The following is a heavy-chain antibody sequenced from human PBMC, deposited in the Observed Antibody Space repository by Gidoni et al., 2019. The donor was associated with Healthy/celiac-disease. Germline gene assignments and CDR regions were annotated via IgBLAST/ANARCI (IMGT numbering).Heavy chain of an antibody. CDR3: ARVPGYCSSTSCYDYYYYGMDV. Sequence: QVQLVQSGAEVKKPGSSVKVSCKASGGTFSSYAISWVRQAPGQGLEWMGGIIPIFGTANYAQKFQGRVTITADESTSTAYMELSSLRSEDTAVYYCARVPGYCSSTSCYDYYYYGMDVWGQGTTVTVSS. CDR2: IIPIFGTA. D-gene: IGHD2-2*01. V-gene: IGHV1-69*01. J-gene: IGHJ6*02. CDR1: GGTFSSYA.